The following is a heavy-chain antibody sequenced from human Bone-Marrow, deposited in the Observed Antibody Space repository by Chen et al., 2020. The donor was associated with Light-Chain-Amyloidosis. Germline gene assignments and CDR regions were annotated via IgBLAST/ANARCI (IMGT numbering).Heavy chain of an antibody. CDR3: XXXSRAAGGWGSGYFDY. D-gene: IGHD6-13*01. CDR1: GFSVSSIY. Sequence: LRLSCXXXGFSVSSIYMNWVRQAPGKEPEWVAVIYNDADGSTHYADSVRXXFVISSDNSKNXXYXXXXXXXXXXXXXYHXXXXSRAAGGWGSGYFDYWGQGTLVTVSS. V-gene: IGHV3-66*02. CDR2: IYNDADGST. J-gene: IGHJ4*03.